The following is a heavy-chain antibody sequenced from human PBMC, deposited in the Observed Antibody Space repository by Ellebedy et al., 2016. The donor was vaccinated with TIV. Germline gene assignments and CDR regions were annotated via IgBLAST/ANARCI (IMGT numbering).Heavy chain of an antibody. CDR1: GFSFSDPGVG. CDR3: AHRRDDYDYIWGGYRHDAFDI. CDR2: VYWDDDK. Sequence: SGPTLVXPTQTFTLTCTFSGFSFSDPGVGVGWIRQPPGKALEWLGFVYWDDDKRYSPSLKSRLTITKDTSKNQVVLIMSNMEPVDTATYYCAHRRDDYDYIWGGYRHDAFDIWGQGTVVTVSS. J-gene: IGHJ3*02. V-gene: IGHV2-5*02. D-gene: IGHD3-16*02.